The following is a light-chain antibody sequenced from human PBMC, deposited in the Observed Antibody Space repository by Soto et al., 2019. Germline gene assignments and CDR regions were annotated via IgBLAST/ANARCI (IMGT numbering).Light chain of an antibody. CDR1: QSVSSSY. Sequence: EIVLTQSPGTRSLSPGERATLSCRASQSVSSSYLAWYQQKPGQAPRLLIYGASSRATGIPDQFRGSGSGTDFTLTISRLEPEDFAVYYCQQYGSSRWTFGQGTKVEI. CDR2: GAS. CDR3: QQYGSSRWT. V-gene: IGKV3-20*01. J-gene: IGKJ1*01.